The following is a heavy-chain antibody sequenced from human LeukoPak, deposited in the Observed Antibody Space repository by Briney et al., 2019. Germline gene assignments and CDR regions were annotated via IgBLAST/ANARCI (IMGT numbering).Heavy chain of an antibody. Sequence: ASVKVSCKASGYTFSGHYMHWVRQAPGQGLEWMGWINPNSGGTNYAQKFQGRVTMTRDTSISTAYMEPSRLRSDDTAVYYCARADLREMATITLDYWGQGTLVTVSS. D-gene: IGHD5-24*01. V-gene: IGHV1-2*02. J-gene: IGHJ4*02. CDR2: INPNSGGT. CDR1: GYTFSGHY. CDR3: ARADLREMATITLDY.